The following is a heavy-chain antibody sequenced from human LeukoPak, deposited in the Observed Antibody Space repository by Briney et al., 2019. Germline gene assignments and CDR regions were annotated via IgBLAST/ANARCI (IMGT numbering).Heavy chain of an antibody. CDR2: INSDGSST. V-gene: IGHV3-74*01. CDR1: GFTFSSYW. Sequence: GGSLRLSCAASGFTFSSYWMHWVRQAPGKGLVWVSRINSDGSSTSYADSVKGRFTISRDNAKNTLYLQMNSLRAEDTAVYYCARDPLGYCSGGSCYGIDYWGQGTLVTVSS. CDR3: ARDPLGYCSGGSCYGIDY. J-gene: IGHJ4*02. D-gene: IGHD2-15*01.